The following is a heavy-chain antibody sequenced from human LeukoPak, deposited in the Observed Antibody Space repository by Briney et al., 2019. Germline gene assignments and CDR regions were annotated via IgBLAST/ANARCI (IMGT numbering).Heavy chain of an antibody. CDR2: ISDSSDRT. CDR1: GFTFTSYA. V-gene: IGHV3-23*01. CDR3: AKGEKTRPFGGVIDY. Sequence: GGSLRLSCAASGFTFTSYAMSWVRQAPGKGLEWVSTISDSSDRTYYADSVKGRFTISRDNSKNTLYLQMNSLRAEDTAVYSCAKGEKTRPFGGVIDYWGQGTLVTVSS. D-gene: IGHD3-16*02. J-gene: IGHJ4*02.